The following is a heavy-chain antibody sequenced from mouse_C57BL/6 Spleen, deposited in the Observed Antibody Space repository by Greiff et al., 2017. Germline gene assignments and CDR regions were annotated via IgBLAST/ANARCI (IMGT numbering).Heavy chain of an antibody. CDR2: IRNKANSYTT. J-gene: IGHJ2*01. CDR3: ARTVGPLDY. V-gene: IGHV7-3*01. CDR1: GFTFTDYY. Sequence: EVQRVESGGGLVQPGGSLSLSCAASGFTFTDYYMSWVRQPPGKALEWLGFIRNKANSYTTEYSASLKGRFTISRDNSQSILYLQMNALRAEDSATYYCARTVGPLDYWGQGTTRTVSS.